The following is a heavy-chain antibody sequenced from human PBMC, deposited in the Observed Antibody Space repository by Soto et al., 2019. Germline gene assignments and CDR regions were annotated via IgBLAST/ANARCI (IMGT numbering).Heavy chain of an antibody. CDR1: GLTXRSSV. J-gene: IGHJ6*03. D-gene: IGHD5-12*01. Sequence: GGAMRLCCAASGLTXRSSVVHGVGQDPGRGLEWVAVFCYDGSNNYYAASVKGRFTISRDNSKNTLYLQINSLTAEATAVYYCSRGMVACYYYYYMDVWGKGTTVTVSS. CDR2: FCYDGSNN. V-gene: IGHV3-33*01. CDR3: SRGMVACYYYYYMDV.